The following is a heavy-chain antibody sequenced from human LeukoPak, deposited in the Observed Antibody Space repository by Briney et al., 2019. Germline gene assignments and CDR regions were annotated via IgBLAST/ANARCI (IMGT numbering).Heavy chain of an antibody. V-gene: IGHV4-59*11. J-gene: IGHJ4*02. Sequence: SETLSLTCIVSGGSISSHYWSWIRQPPGKGLEWIGYIYYSGSTNYNPSLKSRVTISVDTSKNQFSLKLSSVTAADTAVYYCASLYCSGGSCYFDYWGQGTLVTVSS. CDR1: GGSISSHY. D-gene: IGHD2-15*01. CDR2: IYYSGST. CDR3: ASLYCSGGSCYFDY.